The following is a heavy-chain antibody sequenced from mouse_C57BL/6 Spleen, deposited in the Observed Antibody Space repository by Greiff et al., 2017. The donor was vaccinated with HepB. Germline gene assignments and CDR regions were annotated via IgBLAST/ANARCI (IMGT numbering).Heavy chain of an antibody. V-gene: IGHV1-82*01. CDR1: GYAFSSSW. J-gene: IGHJ4*01. D-gene: IGHD3-2*02. CDR2: IYPGDGDT. CDR3: ARRSSGYDYDAMDY. Sequence: QVQLQQSGPELVKPGASVKISCKASGYAFSSSWMNWVKQRPGKGLEWIGRIYPGDGDTNYNGKFKGKATLTADKSSSTAYMQRSSLTSEDSAVYFCARRSSGYDYDAMDYWGQGTSVTVSS.